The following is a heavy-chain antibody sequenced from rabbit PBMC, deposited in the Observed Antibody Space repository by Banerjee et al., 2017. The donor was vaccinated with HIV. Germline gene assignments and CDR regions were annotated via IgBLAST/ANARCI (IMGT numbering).Heavy chain of an antibody. D-gene: IGHD8-1*01. V-gene: IGHV1S45*01. CDR1: GFSFSSIYH. CDR2: IYTSSGST. CDR3: AREEYGGIGYYRL. Sequence: QEQLEESGGDLVKPEGSLTLTCTASGFSFSSIYHMCWVRQAPGKGLEWIACIYTSSGSTYYASWAKGRFTISKTSSTTVTLQMTSLTAADTATYFCAREEYGGIGYYRLWGPGTLVTVS. J-gene: IGHJ4*01.